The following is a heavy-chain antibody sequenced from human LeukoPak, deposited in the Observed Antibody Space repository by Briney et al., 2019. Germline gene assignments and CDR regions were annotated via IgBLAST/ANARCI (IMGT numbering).Heavy chain of an antibody. V-gene: IGHV4-4*08. CDR2: IYRFGNT. J-gene: IGHJ1*01. CDR1: GDSISSDY. CDR3: AGRGQRYFRD. Sequence: SETLSLTCTVSGDSISSDYWSWIRQPPGKGLEWIGYIYRFGNTDYNPSLTRRVTISLDTSKKQLSPNLTSVTAADTAVYYCAGRGQRYFRDWGQGTLVTVSS.